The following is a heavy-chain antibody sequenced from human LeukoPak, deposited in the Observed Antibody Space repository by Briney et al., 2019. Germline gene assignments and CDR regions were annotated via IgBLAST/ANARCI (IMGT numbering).Heavy chain of an antibody. CDR1: GFTFENFG. D-gene: IGHD4-11*01. CDR3: AKDPATLTYYFDS. J-gene: IGHJ4*02. Sequence: GGSLRLSCIASGFTFENFGVHWGRRAPGRGLEWLAAISFDGSNTFYTDSVTGRFTISRDNSKNTLYLQMNSLRGEDTAVYHCAKDPATLTYYFDSWGQGTLVTVSS. V-gene: IGHV3-30*18. CDR2: ISFDGSNT.